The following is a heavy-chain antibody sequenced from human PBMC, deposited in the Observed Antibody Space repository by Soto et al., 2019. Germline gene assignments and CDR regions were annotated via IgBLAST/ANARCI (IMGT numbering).Heavy chain of an antibody. Sequence: SVKVSCKASGVTFSSYAISWVRQAPGQGLEWMGGIIPIFGTANYAQKFQGRVTITADESTSTAYMELSSLKASDTAMYYCARRDWTGTNSDYFTYWGQGTLVTVS. J-gene: IGHJ4*02. D-gene: IGHD2-8*02. CDR1: GVTFSSYA. CDR2: IIPIFGTA. CDR3: ARRDWTGTNSDYFTY. V-gene: IGHV1-69*13.